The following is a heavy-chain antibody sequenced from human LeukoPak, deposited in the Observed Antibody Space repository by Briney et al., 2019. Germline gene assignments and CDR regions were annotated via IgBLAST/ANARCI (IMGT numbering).Heavy chain of an antibody. D-gene: IGHD2-21*02. V-gene: IGHV3-30-3*02. CDR2: ISYDGSNK. Sequence: GGSLRLSCAASGFTFSSYAMHWVRQAAGKGLEWVAVISYDGSNKFYADSVKGRFTISRDNSKNTLYLQMDSLRAEDTAVYYCAKTKVGTGLDALDIWGQGTMVTVSS. CDR3: AKTKVGTGLDALDI. J-gene: IGHJ3*02. CDR1: GFTFSSYA.